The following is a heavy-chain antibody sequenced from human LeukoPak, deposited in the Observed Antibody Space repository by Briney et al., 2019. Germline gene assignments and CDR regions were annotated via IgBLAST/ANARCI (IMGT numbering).Heavy chain of an antibody. CDR2: ISPSGTTI. CDR3: AREGRGDGYNIDY. V-gene: IGHV3-11*01. J-gene: IGHJ4*02. CDR1: GFTFSDYY. D-gene: IGHD5-24*01. Sequence: GGSLRHSCAASGFTFSDYYMSWIRQAPGKGLEWVSYISPSGTTIYYADSVKGRFTISRDNAKNSLYLQMNSLRAEDTAVHYCAREGRGDGYNIDYWGQGTLVTVSS.